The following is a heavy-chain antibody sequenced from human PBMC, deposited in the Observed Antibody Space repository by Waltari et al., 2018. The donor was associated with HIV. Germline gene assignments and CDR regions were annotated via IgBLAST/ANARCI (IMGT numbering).Heavy chain of an antibody. J-gene: IGHJ4*02. V-gene: IGHV1-2*02. CDR2: NNPNTGGA. CDR3: ARATLGAANPFDY. CDR1: GYTFTGYY. Sequence: QVQLVQSGAEVKKPGASVKVSCRASGYTFTGYYMHWVRLAPGQGLEWTGWNNPNTGGANYAQKFQGRVTMTRDTSISTVYMELSSLKSDDTAVYYCARATLGAANPFDYWGQGTLVTVSS. D-gene: IGHD2-15*01.